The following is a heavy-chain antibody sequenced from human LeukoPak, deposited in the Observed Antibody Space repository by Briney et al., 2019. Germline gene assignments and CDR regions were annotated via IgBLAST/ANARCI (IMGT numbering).Heavy chain of an antibody. J-gene: IGHJ5*02. D-gene: IGHD3-10*01. Sequence: DGSLLLSCSVSGFTFSSFAMHWVRQAPGKGLEYVSAISSDGGSTYYADSVRGRFTISRDDSKNTLYLQMSSLRAEDTAVYYCVRPSGSGTYYRPNWFDPWGQGTL. CDR3: VRPSGSGTYYRPNWFDP. CDR1: GFTFSSFA. V-gene: IGHV3-64D*06. CDR2: ISSDGGST.